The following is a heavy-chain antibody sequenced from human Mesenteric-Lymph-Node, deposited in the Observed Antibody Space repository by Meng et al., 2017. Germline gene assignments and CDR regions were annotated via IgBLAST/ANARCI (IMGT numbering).Heavy chain of an antibody. CDR1: GYSISSDEYF. J-gene: IGHJ4*02. CDR3: ARGELLWDY. Sequence: QVQLQESGPGLVKPSQTLSLTCTVSGYSISSDEYFWSWIRQSPGKGLEWIGYMDYRGSTFYNPSLKSRVTISVDTSKNQFSLKLSSVTAADTAVYFCARGELLWDYWGQGTLVTVSS. V-gene: IGHV4-30-4*01. CDR2: MDYRGST. D-gene: IGHD2-2*01.